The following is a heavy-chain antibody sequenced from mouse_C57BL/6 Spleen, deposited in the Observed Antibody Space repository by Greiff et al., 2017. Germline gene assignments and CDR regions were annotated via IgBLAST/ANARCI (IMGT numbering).Heavy chain of an antibody. CDR1: GYAFSSSW. Sequence: QVQLQQSGPELVKPGASVKISCKASGYAFSSSWMNWVQQRPGKGLEWIGRIYPGDGDTNYNGKFKGKATLTADKSSSTAYMQLSSLTSEDSAVYFCAAYDYESAMDYWGQGTSVTVSS. CDR2: IYPGDGDT. CDR3: AAYDYESAMDY. V-gene: IGHV1-82*01. J-gene: IGHJ4*01. D-gene: IGHD2-4*01.